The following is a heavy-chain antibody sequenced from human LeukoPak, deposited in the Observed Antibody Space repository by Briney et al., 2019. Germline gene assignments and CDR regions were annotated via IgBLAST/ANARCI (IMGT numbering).Heavy chain of an antibody. CDR1: GYTFTSYG. J-gene: IGHJ4*02. CDR3: ARDLYYDFWSGDY. CDR2: INPNSGGT. Sequence: ASVKVSCKASGYTFTSYGISWVRQAPGQGLEWMGWINPNSGGTNYAQKFQGRVTMTRDTSISTAYMELSRLRSDDTAVYYCARDLYYDFWSGDYWGQGTLVTVSS. D-gene: IGHD3-3*01. V-gene: IGHV1-2*02.